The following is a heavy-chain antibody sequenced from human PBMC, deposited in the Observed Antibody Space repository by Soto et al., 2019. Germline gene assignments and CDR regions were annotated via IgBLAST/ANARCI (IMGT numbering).Heavy chain of an antibody. CDR3: VRCLHCSNGGLFDP. J-gene: IGHJ5*02. D-gene: IGHD2-8*01. CDR2: MWPSGGT. V-gene: IGHV4-4*02. CDR1: GVSIGSPNW. Sequence: ASETLSLTCAVSGVSIGSPNWWTWVRQAPGKGLEWIGEMWPSGGTTYNPSLRNRVTISVDNSKNHLSLTLTSVTAADTAIYYCVRCLHCSNGGLFDPWGQGALDTGSS.